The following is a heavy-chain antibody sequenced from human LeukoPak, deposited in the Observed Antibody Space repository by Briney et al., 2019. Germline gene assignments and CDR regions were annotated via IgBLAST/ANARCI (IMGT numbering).Heavy chain of an antibody. J-gene: IGHJ4*02. CDR1: GFTFSSYG. CDR2: IWYDGSNK. D-gene: IGHD1-26*01. V-gene: IGHV3-33*01. CDR3: ASGAGRFDY. Sequence: GRSLRLSCAASGFTFSSYGMHWVRQAPGKGLEWVAVIWYDGSNKYYADSVKGRFTISRDNSKNTLYLQMNSLRAEDTAVYYCASGAGRFDYWGQGTLVTVSS.